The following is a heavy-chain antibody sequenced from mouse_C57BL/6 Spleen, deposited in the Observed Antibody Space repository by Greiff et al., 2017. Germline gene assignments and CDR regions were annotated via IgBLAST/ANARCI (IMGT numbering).Heavy chain of an antibody. CDR2: IDPANGNT. CDR1: GFNITNTY. CDR3: AREYDYPGFAY. Sequence: VQLQQSVAELVRPGASVKLSCTASGFNITNTYMPWVKQRPEQGLEWIGRIDPANGNTKYAPKFQGKATITADTSSNTAYLQLSSLTSEDTAIYYCAREYDYPGFAYWGQGTLVTVSA. J-gene: IGHJ3*01. D-gene: IGHD2-4*01. V-gene: IGHV14-3*01.